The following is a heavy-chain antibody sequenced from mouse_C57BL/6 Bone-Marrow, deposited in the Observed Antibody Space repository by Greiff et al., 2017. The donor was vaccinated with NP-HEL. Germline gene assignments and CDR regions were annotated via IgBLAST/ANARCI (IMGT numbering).Heavy chain of an antibody. CDR1: GYTFTSYW. Sequence: QLPGAELVKPGASVKMSCKASGYTFTSYWITWVKQRPGQGLEWIGDIYPGSGSTNYNEKFKSKATLTVDTSSSTAYMQLSSLTSEDSAVYYCAREEENYYGSSYGGWGQGTSVTVSS. V-gene: IGHV1-55*01. D-gene: IGHD1-1*01. J-gene: IGHJ4*01. CDR3: AREEENYYGSSYGG. CDR2: IYPGSGST.